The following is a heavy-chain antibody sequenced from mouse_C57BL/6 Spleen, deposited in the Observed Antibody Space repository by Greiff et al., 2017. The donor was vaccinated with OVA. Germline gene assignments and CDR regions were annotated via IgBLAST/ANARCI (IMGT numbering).Heavy chain of an antibody. CDR2: IWSGGST. J-gene: IGHJ4*01. Sequence: VKLQESGPGLVQPSQSLSITCTVSGFSLTSYGVHWVRQSPGKGLEWLGVIWSGGSTDYNAAFISRLSISKDNSKSQVFFKMNSLQADDTAIYYCATPLRGNAMDYWGQGTSVTVSS. CDR1: GFSLTSYG. CDR3: ATPLRGNAMDY. V-gene: IGHV2-2*01. D-gene: IGHD1-2*01.